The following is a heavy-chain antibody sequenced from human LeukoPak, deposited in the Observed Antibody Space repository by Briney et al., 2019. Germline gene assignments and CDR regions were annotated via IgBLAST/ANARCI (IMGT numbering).Heavy chain of an antibody. Sequence: PSETLSLTCTASGGSISSTSYYWGWIRQPPGKGLVWIGTINYSGSTYYDPSLKSRVTISVDTSKNQISLKLNSVTAADTAMYYCARHGDLLSPFQTWGQGTLVTVSS. J-gene: IGHJ5*02. CDR1: GGSISSTSYY. V-gene: IGHV4-39*01. CDR2: INYSGST. CDR3: ARHGDLLSPFQT. D-gene: IGHD2-21*02.